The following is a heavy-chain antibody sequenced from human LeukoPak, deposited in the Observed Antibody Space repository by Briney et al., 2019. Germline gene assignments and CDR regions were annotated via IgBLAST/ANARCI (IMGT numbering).Heavy chain of an antibody. D-gene: IGHD5-18*01. CDR1: GYTFTSYN. CDR3: ARDPGVDTAHDY. CDR2: IIPIFGTA. Sequence: SVKVSCKASGYTFTSYNLSWVRQAPGQGLEWMGGIIPIFGTANYAQKFQGRVTITADESTSTAYMELSSLRSEDTAMYYCARDPGVDTAHDYWGQGTLVTVSS. V-gene: IGHV1-69*13. J-gene: IGHJ4*02.